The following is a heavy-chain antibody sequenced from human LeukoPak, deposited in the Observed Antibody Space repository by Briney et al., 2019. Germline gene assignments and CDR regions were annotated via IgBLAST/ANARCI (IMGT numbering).Heavy chain of an antibody. Sequence: GGSLRLSCTASGFTFGDYAMSWVRQAPGKGLEWVGFIRSKAYGGTTEYAASVKGRFTISRDDSKSIAYLQMNSLKTEDTAVYYCTRDFSDSYYYYMDVWGKGTTVTISS. V-gene: IGHV3-49*04. D-gene: IGHD3-10*01. CDR1: GFTFGDYA. CDR3: TRDFSDSYYYYMDV. J-gene: IGHJ6*03. CDR2: IRSKAYGGTT.